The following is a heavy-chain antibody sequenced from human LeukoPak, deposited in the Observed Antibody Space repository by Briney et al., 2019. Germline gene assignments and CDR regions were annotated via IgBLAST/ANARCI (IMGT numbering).Heavy chain of an antibody. CDR2: INIGRGDS. CDR3: ARDVSVATYYFDY. V-gene: IGHV1-3*03. J-gene: IGHJ4*02. Sequence: ASVKVSCKASGYTFTSYTIHWVRQAPGQSLEWMGWINIGRGDSKCSQEFQGRVTITRDTSASTAHMDLSSLRSEDVAVYYCARDVSVATYYFDYWGQGTLVTVSS. CDR1: GYTFTSYT. D-gene: IGHD5-12*01.